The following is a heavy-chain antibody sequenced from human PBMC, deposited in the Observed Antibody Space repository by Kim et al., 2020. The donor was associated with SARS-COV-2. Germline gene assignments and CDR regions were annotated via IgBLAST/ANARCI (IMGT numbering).Heavy chain of an antibody. V-gene: IGHV4-59*01. D-gene: IGHD3-10*01. CDR3: ARALRHGSRLYCGMDV. CDR1: GGSITTYY. J-gene: IGHJ6*02. CDR2: SDDSGST. Sequence: SETLSLTCTGSGGSITTYYWNWIWQSPGKGLEWIGYSDDSGSTNYNPSLKSRVTISVDTSKSQFSLKLNSATAADPAIYYCARALRHGSRLYCGMDVWG.